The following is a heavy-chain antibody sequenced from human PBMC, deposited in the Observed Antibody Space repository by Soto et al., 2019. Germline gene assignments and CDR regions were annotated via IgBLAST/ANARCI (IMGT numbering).Heavy chain of an antibody. CDR3: ARDGPLRYCDWVQGGPSYGMDV. Sequence: ASVKVSCKASGDTFTGYYMHWVRQAPGQGLEWMGWINPNSGGTNYAQKFQGWVTMTRDTSISTAYMELSRLRSDDTAVYYCARDGPLRYCDWVQGGPSYGMDVWGQGTTVTVSS. J-gene: IGHJ6*02. CDR1: GDTFTGYY. CDR2: INPNSGGT. V-gene: IGHV1-2*04. D-gene: IGHD3-9*01.